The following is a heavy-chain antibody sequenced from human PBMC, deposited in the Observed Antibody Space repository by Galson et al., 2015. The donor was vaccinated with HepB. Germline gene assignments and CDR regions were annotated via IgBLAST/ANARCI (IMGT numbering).Heavy chain of an antibody. Sequence: SLRLSCAASGFTFSGYAMSWARQAPGKGLEWVSSINGYGGSTYYAASVKGRFTISRDNSKNTVHLQMNSLRAEDTAVYYCARDSGYISGWYAGRGGFDYWGQGTLVTVSS. J-gene: IGHJ4*02. CDR1: GFTFSGYA. D-gene: IGHD6-19*01. V-gene: IGHV3-23*01. CDR2: INGYGGST. CDR3: ARDSGYISGWYAGRGGFDY.